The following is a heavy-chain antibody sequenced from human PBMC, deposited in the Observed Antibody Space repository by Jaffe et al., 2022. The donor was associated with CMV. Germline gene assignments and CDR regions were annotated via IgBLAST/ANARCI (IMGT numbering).Heavy chain of an antibody. D-gene: IGHD3-10*01. CDR3: AKGATMVRGVILDFDY. CDR2: ISGSGGST. CDR1: GFTFSSYA. Sequence: EVQLLESGGGLVQPGGSLRLSCAASGFTFSSYAMSWVRQAPGKGLEWVSAISGSGGSTYYADSVKGRFTISRDNSKNTLYLQMNSLRAEDTAVYYCAKGATMVRGVILDFDYWGQGTLVTVSS. V-gene: IGHV3-23*01. J-gene: IGHJ4*02.